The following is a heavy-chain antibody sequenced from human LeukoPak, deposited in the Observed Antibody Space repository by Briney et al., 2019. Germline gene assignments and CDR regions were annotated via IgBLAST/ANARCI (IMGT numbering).Heavy chain of an antibody. CDR2: IKSKTDGGTT. Sequence: GGSLRLSCAASGFTFSNAWMSWVRQAPGKGLEWVGRIKSKTDGGTTDYAAPVKGRFTISRDDSKNTLYLQMNSLKTEDTAVYYCTTDNWEYGQNFDWLLPFDYWGQGTLVTVSS. CDR1: GFTFSNAW. CDR3: TTDNWEYGQNFDWLLPFDY. D-gene: IGHD3-9*01. J-gene: IGHJ4*02. V-gene: IGHV3-15*01.